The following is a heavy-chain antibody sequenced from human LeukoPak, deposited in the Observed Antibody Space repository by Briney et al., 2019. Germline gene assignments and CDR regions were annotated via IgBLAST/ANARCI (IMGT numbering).Heavy chain of an antibody. CDR3: ARDLAGFEEPRYYYCMDV. D-gene: IGHD3-9*01. CDR1: GFTVNRKV. CDR2: FYSDDRA. V-gene: IGHV3-53*01. J-gene: IGHJ6*03. Sequence: GSLRPPCVPPGFTVNRKVMSWVRQAPGKGLGWVSLFYSDDRAFYADSVKSRFTISRNKSRNTLFLQMSSLKPEDTAIYYCARDLAGFEEPRYYYCMDVWGKGTTVTVSS.